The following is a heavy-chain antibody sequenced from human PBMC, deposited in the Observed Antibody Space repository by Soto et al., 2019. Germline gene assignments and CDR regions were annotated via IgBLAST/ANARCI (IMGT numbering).Heavy chain of an antibody. D-gene: IGHD3-9*01. J-gene: IGHJ4*02. CDR3: ARDRGDIKLTREIAFDY. CDR2: ISAYNGNT. Sequence: ASVKVSCKASGYTFTSYGISWVRQAPGQGLEWMGWISAYNGNTNYAQKLQGRVTMTTDTSTSTAYMELRSLRSDDTAVYYCARDRGDIKLTREIAFDYWGQGTLVTVSS. CDR1: GYTFTSYG. V-gene: IGHV1-18*01.